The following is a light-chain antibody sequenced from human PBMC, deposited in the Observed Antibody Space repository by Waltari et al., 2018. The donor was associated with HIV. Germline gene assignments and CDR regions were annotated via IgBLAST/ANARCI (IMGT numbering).Light chain of an antibody. CDR3: EQSYDFFRT. CDR2: SAS. Sequence: DIQMTQSPRSLPASVGETVTFTCRSSQKIGTYVNWYQQTLGRPPRLLIFSASSLQSGVSSRFSGRGSGTDFTLTIKNLQPEDFATYYCEQSYDFFRTFGQGTTVG. V-gene: IGKV1-39*01. J-gene: IGKJ1*01. CDR1: QKIGTY.